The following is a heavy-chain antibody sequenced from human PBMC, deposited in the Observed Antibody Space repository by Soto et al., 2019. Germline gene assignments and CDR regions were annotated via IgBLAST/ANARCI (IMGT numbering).Heavy chain of an antibody. CDR1: GGSINSGGYS. V-gene: IGHV4-30-2*01. CDR2: IYDSGST. CDR3: ARETRARFDP. J-gene: IGHJ5*02. Sequence: SENLSLTCSVSGGSINSGGYSWSWIRQPPGKGLEWIGYIYDSGSTNYNLSLKSRVTISLDRSKNQFSLNLRSVTAADTAVYYCARETRARFDPWGQGTLVTVSS.